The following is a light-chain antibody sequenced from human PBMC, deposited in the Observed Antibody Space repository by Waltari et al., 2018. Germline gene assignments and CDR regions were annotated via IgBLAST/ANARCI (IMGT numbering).Light chain of an antibody. CDR3: QQYYSTPLT. CDR2: WAS. Sequence: DIVMTQSPDSLAVSLGERATINCKSSQSVLYTSNNKNYLAWYQQKPGQPPKLRIYWASTRESGVPDRFSGGGSGTDFTLTISSLQAEDVAVYYCQQYYSTPLTFGGGTKVEIK. J-gene: IGKJ4*01. CDR1: QSVLYTSNNKNY. V-gene: IGKV4-1*01.